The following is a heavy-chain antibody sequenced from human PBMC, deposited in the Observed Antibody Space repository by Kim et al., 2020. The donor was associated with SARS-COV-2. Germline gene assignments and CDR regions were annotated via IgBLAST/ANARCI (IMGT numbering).Heavy chain of an antibody. CDR1: GFTVSSNY. CDR2: IYSGGST. Sequence: GGSLRLSCAASGFTVSSNYMSWVRQAPGKGLEWVSVIYSGGSTYYADSVKGRFTISRDNSKNTLYLQMNSLRAEDTAVYYCALSTVTRGCFCYWGQGTLVTVSS. CDR3: ALSTVTRGCFCY. J-gene: IGHJ4*02. D-gene: IGHD4-17*01. V-gene: IGHV3-53*01.